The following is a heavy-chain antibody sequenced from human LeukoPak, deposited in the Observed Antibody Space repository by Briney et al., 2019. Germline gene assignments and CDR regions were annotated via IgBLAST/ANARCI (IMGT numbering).Heavy chain of an antibody. CDR3: AKDGMATLYYFDY. D-gene: IGHD5-24*01. J-gene: IGHJ4*02. V-gene: IGHV3-23*01. CDR1: GFTFSSYW. Sequence: GGSLRLSCAASGFTFSSYWMSWVRQAPGKGLEWVSAISGSGGDTYYADSVKGRFTISRDNSKNTLYLQMNTLRAEDTAVYYCAKDGMATLYYFDYWGQGSLVTVSS. CDR2: ISGSGGDT.